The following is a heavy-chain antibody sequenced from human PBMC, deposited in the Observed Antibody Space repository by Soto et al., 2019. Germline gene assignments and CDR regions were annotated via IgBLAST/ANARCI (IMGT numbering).Heavy chain of an antibody. D-gene: IGHD6-6*01. Sequence: GGSLRLSCAASGFTFSSYAMHWVRQAPGKGLEWVAVISYDGSNKYYADSVKGRFTISRDNSKNTLYLQMNSLRAEDTAVYYCAREEQLDYWGQGTLVTVSS. CDR2: ISYDGSNK. V-gene: IGHV3-30-3*01. CDR3: AREEQLDY. CDR1: GFTFSSYA. J-gene: IGHJ4*02.